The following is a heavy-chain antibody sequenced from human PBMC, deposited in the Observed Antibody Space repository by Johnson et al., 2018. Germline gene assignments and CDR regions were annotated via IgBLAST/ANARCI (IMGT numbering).Heavy chain of an antibody. D-gene: IGHD4-11*01. CDR2: IYSGGTT. CDR3: ARDSVGTMTNPRNYFYYFYMDV. J-gene: IGHJ6*03. Sequence: EVQLVETGGGLVQPGGSLRLSCAASGFTVTNNYMTWVRQAPGKGLEWVSVIYSGGTTYSAYSVKGRSTVSRDNPKNTLYLQMNSLRAEDTAVYFCARDSVGTMTNPRNYFYYFYMDVWGKGTTVTVSS. V-gene: IGHV3-66*02. CDR1: GFTVTNNY.